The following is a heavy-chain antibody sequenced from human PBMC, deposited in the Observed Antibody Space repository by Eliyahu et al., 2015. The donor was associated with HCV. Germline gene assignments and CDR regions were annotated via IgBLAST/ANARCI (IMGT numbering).Heavy chain of an antibody. CDR3: ARVLSGQQLVLPPDY. J-gene: IGHJ4*02. CDR2: IXPNSGGT. V-gene: IGHV1-2*02. D-gene: IGHD6-13*01. Sequence: QVQLVQSGAEVKKPGASVKVSCKASGYTXTXYXMHWVRHAXGXGREWMGWIXPNSGGTNYAQKFQGRVTMTRDTSISTAYMELSRLRSDDTAVYYCARVLSGQQLVLPPDYWGQGTLVTVSS. CDR1: GYTXTXYX.